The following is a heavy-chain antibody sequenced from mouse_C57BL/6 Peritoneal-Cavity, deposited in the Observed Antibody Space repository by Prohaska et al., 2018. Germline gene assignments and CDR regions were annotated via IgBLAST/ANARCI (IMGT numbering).Heavy chain of an antibody. CDR2: INSDGSAI. D-gene: IGHD2-1*01. J-gene: IGHJ1*03. CDR3: MRYGNYWYFDV. Sequence: EVQLLETGGGLVQPGWSRGLSCEGSGFTFSGFWMSWVRQTPGKTLEWIGDINSDGSAINYAPSIKDRFTIFRDNDKSTLYLQMSNVRSEDTATYFCMRYGNYWYFDVWGTGTKVTVSS. V-gene: IGHV11-2*01. CDR1: GFTFSGFW.